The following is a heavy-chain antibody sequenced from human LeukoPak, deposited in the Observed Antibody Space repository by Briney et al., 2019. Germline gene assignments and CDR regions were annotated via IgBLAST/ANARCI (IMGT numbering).Heavy chain of an antibody. CDR2: ISSSSSYI. D-gene: IGHD2-2*01. CDR3: ASDSSLFDAFDI. Sequence: GRSLGVSYAACGCTLSSASLIFGRHAAGKGLPWVSSISSSSSYIYYADSVKGRFTISRENAKNSLYLQMNSLRAEDTAVYYCASDSSLFDAFDIWGQGTMVTVSS. J-gene: IGHJ3*02. CDR1: GCTLSSAS. V-gene: IGHV3-21*01.